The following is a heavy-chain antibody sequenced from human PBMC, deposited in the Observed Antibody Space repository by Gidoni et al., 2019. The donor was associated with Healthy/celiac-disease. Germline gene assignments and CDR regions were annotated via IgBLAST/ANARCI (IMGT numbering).Heavy chain of an antibody. D-gene: IGHD4-17*01. Sequence: EVQLLASGLGFVQPRWSLRLSCAASGFTFSSSSMSWVRQAPGKGLEWVSAMSGSGGSTYYADDVKGRFTISRDNSKNTLDLKMKSLRAEETAVYYCATNNDGDYLAPYDDDYGMDVWGQGTTVTVSS. V-gene: IGHV3-23*01. CDR1: GFTFSSSS. CDR3: ATNNDGDYLAPYDDDYGMDV. J-gene: IGHJ6*02. CDR2: MSGSGGST.